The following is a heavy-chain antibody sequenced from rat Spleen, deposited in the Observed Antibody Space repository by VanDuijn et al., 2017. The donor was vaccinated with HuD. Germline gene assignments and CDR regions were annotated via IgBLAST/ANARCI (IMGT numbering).Heavy chain of an antibody. CDR2: ITHTGGSA. J-gene: IGHJ2*01. CDR3: ARHRAHTMGPFDY. CDR1: GFTFNNYW. V-gene: IGHV5-31*01. Sequence: EVHLVESGGGQVQLGRSLKLSCVASGFTFNNYWMTWIRQAPGKGLEWAGSITHTGGSAYYPDSVKGRFTISRDDAKSTQYLQMDSLMSENTATYYCARHRAHTMGPFDYWGQGVMVTVSS. D-gene: IGHD1-9*01.